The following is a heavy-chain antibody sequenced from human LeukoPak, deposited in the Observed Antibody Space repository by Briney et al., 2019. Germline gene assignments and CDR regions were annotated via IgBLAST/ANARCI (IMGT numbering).Heavy chain of an antibody. Sequence: PSETLSLTCAVSGYSISSGYYWGWIRQPPGKGLEWIGSNYHSGSTYYNPSLKSRVTISVDTSKNQFSLKLSSVAAADTAVYYCARSLDDFWSGYYPIDYWGQGTLVTVSS. J-gene: IGHJ4*02. CDR3: ARSLDDFWSGYYPIDY. D-gene: IGHD3-3*01. CDR2: NYHSGST. V-gene: IGHV4-38-2*01. CDR1: GYSISSGYY.